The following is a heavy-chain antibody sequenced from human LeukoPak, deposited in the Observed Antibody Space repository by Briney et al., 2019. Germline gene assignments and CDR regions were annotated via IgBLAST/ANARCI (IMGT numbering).Heavy chain of an antibody. CDR1: GYTFTNYG. D-gene: IGHD2-15*01. V-gene: IGHV1-18*01. CDR2: ISGYNGNTNYDGNT. J-gene: IGHJ3*02. Sequence: PGASVKVSCKASGYTFTNYGISWVRQAPGQGLEWMGWISGYNGNTNYDGNTNYAQKFQGRVTMTTDASTSTAYMELRSLRSDDTAVYYCARDPSLGYCSGGSCFGASFDIWGQGTMVTVPS. CDR3: ARDPSLGYCSGGSCFGASFDI.